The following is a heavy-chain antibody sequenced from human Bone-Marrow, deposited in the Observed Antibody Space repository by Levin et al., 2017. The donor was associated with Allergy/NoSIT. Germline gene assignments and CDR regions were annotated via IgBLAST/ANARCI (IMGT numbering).Heavy chain of an antibody. Sequence: GGSLRLSCAASGFTFSSYAMSWVRQAPGKGLEWVSAISCSGGSTYYADSVKGRFTISRDNSKNTLYLQMNSLRAEDTAVSYCARQKHSSSWIRYYGYGMDVWGQGTTVTVSS. CDR3: ARQKHSSSWIRYYGYGMDV. D-gene: IGHD6-13*01. CDR2: ISCSGGST. V-gene: IGHV3-23*01. J-gene: IGHJ6*02. CDR1: GFTFSSYA.